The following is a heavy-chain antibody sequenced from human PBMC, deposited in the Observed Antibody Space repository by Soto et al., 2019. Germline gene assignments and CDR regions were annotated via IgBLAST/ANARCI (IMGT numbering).Heavy chain of an antibody. CDR2: IYYSGST. J-gene: IGHJ4*02. CDR1: GFTVSSNY. Sequence: GSLRLSCAASGFTVSSNYMSWVRQAPGKGLEWIGSIYYSGSTYYNPSLKSRVTISVGTSKNQFSLKLSSVTAADTAVYYCARHKGYGDYGFDHWGQGTLVTDPS. D-gene: IGHD4-17*01. CDR3: ARHKGYGDYGFDH. V-gene: IGHV4-39*01.